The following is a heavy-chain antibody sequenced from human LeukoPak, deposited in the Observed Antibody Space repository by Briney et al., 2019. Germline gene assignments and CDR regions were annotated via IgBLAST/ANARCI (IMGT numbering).Heavy chain of an antibody. V-gene: IGHV1-24*01. J-gene: IGHJ4*02. CDR2: FDPEDGET. Sequence: ASVKVSCKVSGYTLTELSMHWVRQAPGKGLEWMGGFDPEDGETIYAQKFQGRVTMTEDTSTDTAYMELSSLRSEDTAVYYCATASRHGVRYFDWPFWGQGTLVTVSS. CDR1: GYTLTELS. D-gene: IGHD3-9*01. CDR3: ATASRHGVRYFDWPF.